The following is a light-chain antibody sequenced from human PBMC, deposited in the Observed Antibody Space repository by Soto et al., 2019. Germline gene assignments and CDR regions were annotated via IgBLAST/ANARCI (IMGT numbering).Light chain of an antibody. CDR2: GAS. J-gene: IGKJ1*01. V-gene: IGKV3-15*01. CDR1: HSVGSN. Sequence: EIVMTQSPATLYVSPGERATLSCRASHSVGSNLAWYQQRPGQAPRLLIYGASTRATGIPARFGGSGSGTEFTLTISSLQSEDFAVYYCQQYNDWPPWTFGQGTKVEIK. CDR3: QQYNDWPPWT.